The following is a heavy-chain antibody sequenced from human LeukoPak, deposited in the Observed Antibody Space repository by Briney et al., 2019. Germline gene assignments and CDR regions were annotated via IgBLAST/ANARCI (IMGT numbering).Heavy chain of an antibody. Sequence: GGSLRLSCAASGFTFSSYGMHWVRQAPGKGLEWVAFIRYDGSNKYYADSVKGRFTISRDNSKNTLYLQMNSLRAEDTAVYYCAKDLRRYCSGGNCYLDYWGQGTLVTVSS. D-gene: IGHD2-15*01. CDR2: IRYDGSNK. V-gene: IGHV3-30*02. J-gene: IGHJ4*02. CDR1: GFTFSSYG. CDR3: AKDLRRYCSGGNCYLDY.